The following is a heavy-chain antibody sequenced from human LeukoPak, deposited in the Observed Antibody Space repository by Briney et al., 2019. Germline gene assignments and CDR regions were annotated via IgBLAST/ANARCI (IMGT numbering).Heavy chain of an antibody. CDR3: ARGQRTLNDSSGPPLGYFDL. CDR1: GGSVSSGSYY. D-gene: IGHD3-22*01. J-gene: IGHJ2*01. CDR2: IHYSGST. V-gene: IGHV4-61*01. Sequence: SETLSLTCSVSGGSVSSGSYYWSWIRQPPGKGLEWIAYIHYSGSTNYNPSLKSRVTILVDTSKKQFSLKLSSVTAADTAVYYCARGQRTLNDSSGPPLGYFDLWGRGTLVTVSS.